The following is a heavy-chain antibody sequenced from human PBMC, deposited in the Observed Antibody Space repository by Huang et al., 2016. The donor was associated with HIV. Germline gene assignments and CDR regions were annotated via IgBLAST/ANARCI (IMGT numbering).Heavy chain of an antibody. CDR3: ATKTAGMDI. J-gene: IGHJ6*02. CDR2: IKQDETEK. V-gene: IGHV3-7*01. Sequence: VESGGGSVQPGGSIRLSCVGSTFTFGAYWMSWGRQPPGKGLEWVANIKQDETEKYYVDSVKGRFNISRDNAKKVLFLEMDALRVEDTAIYFCATKTAGMDIWGQGTTVIVSS. CDR1: TFTFGAYW.